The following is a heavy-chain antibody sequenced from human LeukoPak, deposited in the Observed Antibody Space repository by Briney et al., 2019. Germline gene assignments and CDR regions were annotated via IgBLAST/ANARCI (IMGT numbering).Heavy chain of an antibody. CDR2: IYYSGST. D-gene: IGHD2-8*01. CDR3: ARGRMVYAIRYYFDY. J-gene: IGHJ4*02. V-gene: IGHV4-59*12. CDR1: GGSISSYY. Sequence: KASETLSLTCTVSGGSISSYYWSWIRQPPGKGLEWIGYIYYSGSTNYNPSLKSRVTISVDTSKNQFSLKLSSVTAADTAVYYCARGRMVYAIRYYFDYWGQGTLVTVSS.